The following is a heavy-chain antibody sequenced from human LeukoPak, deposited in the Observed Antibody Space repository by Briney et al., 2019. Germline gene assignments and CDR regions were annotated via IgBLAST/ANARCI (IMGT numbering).Heavy chain of an antibody. CDR1: GFTVSSNY. V-gene: IGHV3-53*01. Sequence: GGSLRLSCAASGFTVSSNYMNWVRQAPGKGLEWVSVIYSGGSTNYADSVKGRFSISRDNSKNTLYLQMNSLRAEDTAVYDCIYGYTLDFWGQGTLVTVSS. CDR2: IYSGGST. J-gene: IGHJ4*02. D-gene: IGHD5-18*01. CDR3: IYGYTLDF.